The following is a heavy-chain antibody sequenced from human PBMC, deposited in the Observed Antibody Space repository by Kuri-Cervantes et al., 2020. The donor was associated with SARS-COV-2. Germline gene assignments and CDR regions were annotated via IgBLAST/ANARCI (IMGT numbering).Heavy chain of an antibody. J-gene: IGHJ4*02. D-gene: IGHD3-10*01. CDR1: GGTFSSYA. CDR3: ARDQYGSGGMGNY. Sequence: SVKVSCKASGGTFSSYAISWVRQAPGQGLEWMGGIIPIFGTANYAQKFQCRVTITTDESTSTAYMELSSLRSEDTAVYYCARDQYGSGGMGNYWGQGTLVTVSS. CDR2: IIPIFGTA. V-gene: IGHV1-69*05.